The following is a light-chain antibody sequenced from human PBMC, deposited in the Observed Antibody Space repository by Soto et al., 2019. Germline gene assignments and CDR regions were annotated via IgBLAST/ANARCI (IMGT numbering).Light chain of an antibody. CDR3: SSYASTSTVL. CDR1: SRDVGGYNY. Sequence: QPVLTQPASVSGSPGQSITISCTGTSRDVGGYNYVSWYQQHPGKAPKLMIYEVSNRPSGVSNRFSGSKSGNTASLTISGLQGEDEADYYCSSYASTSTVLFGGGTKLTVL. J-gene: IGLJ2*01. CDR2: EVS. V-gene: IGLV2-14*01.